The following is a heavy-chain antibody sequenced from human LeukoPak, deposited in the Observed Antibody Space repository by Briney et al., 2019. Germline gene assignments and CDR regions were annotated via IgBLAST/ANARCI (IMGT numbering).Heavy chain of an antibody. J-gene: IGHJ3*02. CDR3: ARDPNGDYIGTFDM. D-gene: IGHD4-17*01. Sequence: PSETLSLTCTVSGGSISSYYWSWIRQPPGKGLEWIGYIYYSGSTNYNPSLKSRVTISVDTSKNQSSLKLSSVTAADTAVYFCARDPNGDYIGTFDMWGRGTMVSVSS. CDR1: GGSISSYY. V-gene: IGHV4-59*01. CDR2: IYYSGST.